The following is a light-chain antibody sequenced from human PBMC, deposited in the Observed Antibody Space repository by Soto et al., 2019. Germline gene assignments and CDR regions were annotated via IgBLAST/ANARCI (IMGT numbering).Light chain of an antibody. CDR3: QQRSNWPPLT. CDR2: DAS. V-gene: IGKV3-11*01. J-gene: IGKJ4*01. CDR1: QSVNNY. Sequence: DIVMTQSPATLSLSPGERATLSCRASQSVNNYLAWYQQRPGQAPRLLIYDASNRATGIPARFSGSGSGTDFTLTISRLEPEDFAVYYCQQRSNWPPLTFGGGTKVDIK.